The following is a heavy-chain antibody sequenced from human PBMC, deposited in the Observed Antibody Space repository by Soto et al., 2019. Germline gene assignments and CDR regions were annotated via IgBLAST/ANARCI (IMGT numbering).Heavy chain of an antibody. CDR2: IYPSGST. V-gene: IGHV4-4*07. CDR1: GGSISGHS. CDR3: VIGSSHSVNDF. D-gene: IGHD5-12*01. Sequence: PSETLSLTCTVSGGSISGHSWIWIRQPAGKGLEWIGHIYPSGSTSYNPSLRSRVTMSLDTSSNQIFLNLTSVTAADTAVFYCVIGSSHSVNDFWGPGTLVTVSS. J-gene: IGHJ4*02.